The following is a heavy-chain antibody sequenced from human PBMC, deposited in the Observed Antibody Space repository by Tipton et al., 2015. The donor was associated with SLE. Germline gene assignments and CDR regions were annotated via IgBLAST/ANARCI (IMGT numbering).Heavy chain of an antibody. V-gene: IGHV5-51*03. CDR2: IYPGDSDT. Sequence: VQLVQSGAEVKKSGESLKISCKGSGYSFTSYWIGWVRQMPGKGLEWMGIIYPGDSDTRYSPSFQGQVTISADKSISTAYLQWSSLKASDTAIYYCARRHYYDSDYYYMDVWGKGTTVTVSS. D-gene: IGHD3-22*01. J-gene: IGHJ6*03. CDR1: GYSFTSYW. CDR3: ARRHYYDSDYYYMDV.